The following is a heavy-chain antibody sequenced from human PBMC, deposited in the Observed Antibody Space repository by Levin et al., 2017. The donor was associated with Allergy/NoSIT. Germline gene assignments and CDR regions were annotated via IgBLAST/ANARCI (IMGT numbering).Heavy chain of an antibody. CDR1: GGSFGGYY. CDR3: AVFSLRYGTFEI. J-gene: IGHJ3*02. CDR2: ISHRGST. V-gene: IGHV4-34*01. Sequence: MSSETLSLTCAVSGGSFGGYYWSWLRQPPGKGPEWIGEISHRGSTTYNPSLKSRVSISVDTSRNQFSVNLNSVTAADTAVYYCAVFSLRYGTFEIWGRGTMVTVSS. D-gene: IGHD4-17*01.